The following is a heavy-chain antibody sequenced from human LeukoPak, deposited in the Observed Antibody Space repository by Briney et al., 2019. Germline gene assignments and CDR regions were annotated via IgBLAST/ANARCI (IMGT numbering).Heavy chain of an antibody. CDR1: GFTFSGYW. V-gene: IGHV3-7*01. J-gene: IGHJ4*02. CDR3: ARNAAYSNGPIQRVSRQAPDY. CDR2: IKQDGSVK. Sequence: GGSLRLSCAASGFTFSGYWMMWVRQTPGKGLEWVANIKQDGSVKQYVDSVKGRFTISRDNAKNSLSLQMNSLRAEDTAVYYCARNAAYSNGPIQRVSRQAPDYWGQGTLVTVSS. D-gene: IGHD4-11*01.